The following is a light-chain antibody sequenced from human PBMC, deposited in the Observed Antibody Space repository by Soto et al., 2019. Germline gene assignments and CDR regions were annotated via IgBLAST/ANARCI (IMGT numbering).Light chain of an antibody. CDR1: QSVGSNY. Sequence: DIVLPQSPATLSLYLVEIATPSCRASQSVGSNYLAWYQQKPGQAPRLLMYDASGRASGIPDRFSGSGSGTDFTLTISRLEPEDFAVYYCQVYDRSPLFGGGTKVDIK. CDR2: DAS. V-gene: IGKV3-20*01. CDR3: QVYDRSPL. J-gene: IGKJ4*01.